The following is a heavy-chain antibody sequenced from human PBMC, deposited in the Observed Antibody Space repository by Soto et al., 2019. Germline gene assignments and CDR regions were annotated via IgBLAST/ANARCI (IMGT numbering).Heavy chain of an antibody. CDR1: GGSISSYY. D-gene: IGHD2-15*01. CDR3: ARWASYCSGGSCYGYFDY. Sequence: SETLSLTCTVSGGSISSYYWSWIRQPPGKGLEWIGYIYYSGSTNYNPSLKSRVTISVDTSKNQFSLKLSSVTAADTAVYYFARWASYCSGGSCYGYFDYWGQGTLVTVSS. J-gene: IGHJ4*02. CDR2: IYYSGST. V-gene: IGHV4-59*01.